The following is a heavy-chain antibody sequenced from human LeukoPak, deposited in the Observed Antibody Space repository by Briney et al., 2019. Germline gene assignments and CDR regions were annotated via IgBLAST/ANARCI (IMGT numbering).Heavy chain of an antibody. V-gene: IGHV4-34*01. CDR1: GGSFSGYY. Sequence: SETLSLTCAVYGGSFSGYYWSWIRHPPGKGLEWIGEINHSGSTNYNPSLKSRVTISVDTSKNQFSLKLSSVTAADTAVYYCAGGKGYSYGYFWFDPWGQGTLVTVSS. D-gene: IGHD5-18*01. CDR3: AGGKGYSYGYFWFDP. CDR2: INHSGST. J-gene: IGHJ5*02.